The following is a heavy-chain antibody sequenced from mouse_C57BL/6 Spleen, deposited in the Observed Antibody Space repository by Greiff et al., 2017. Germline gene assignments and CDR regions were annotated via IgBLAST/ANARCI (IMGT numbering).Heavy chain of an antibody. Sequence: QVQLQQPGAELVMPGASVKLSCKASGYTFTSYCMHWVKQRPGQGLEWIGEIDPSDSYTNYNQKFKGKSTLTVDKSSSTAYMQLSSLTSADSAVYYCARDYGRIYYAMDYWGQGTSVTVSS. J-gene: IGHJ4*01. CDR1: GYTFTSYC. V-gene: IGHV1-69*01. D-gene: IGHD1-1*02. CDR3: ARDYGRIYYAMDY. CDR2: IDPSDSYT.